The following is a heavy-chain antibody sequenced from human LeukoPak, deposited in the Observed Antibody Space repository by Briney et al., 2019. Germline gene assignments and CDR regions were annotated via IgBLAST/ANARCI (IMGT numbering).Heavy chain of an antibody. CDR1: GFTSSGYG. CDR3: AKAVVVPAARSRYFDY. CDR2: ISNGGGNT. Sequence: GGSLRLSCATSGFTSSGYGMNWVRQAPGKGLEWVPGISNGGGNTYYADSVKGRFTISRDNSNNTLYLQMNSLRAEDTAVYYCAKAVVVPAARSRYFDYWGQGTLVTVSS. D-gene: IGHD2-2*01. V-gene: IGHV3-23*01. J-gene: IGHJ4*02.